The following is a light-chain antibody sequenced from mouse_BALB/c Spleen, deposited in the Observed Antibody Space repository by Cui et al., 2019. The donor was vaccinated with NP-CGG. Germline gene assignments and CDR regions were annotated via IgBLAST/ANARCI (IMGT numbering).Light chain of an antibody. J-gene: IGLJ1*01. CDR3: ALWYSNHWV. CDR1: TGAVATSNY. V-gene: IGLV1*01. CDR2: GTN. Sequence: QAVVTQESALTTSPGETVTLTCRSSTGAVATSNYANWVKEKPDHLFTGLIGGTNNRAPGVPARFSGSLIGDKAALTIRGAQTEDEAIYFCALWYSNHWVFGGGTKLTVL.